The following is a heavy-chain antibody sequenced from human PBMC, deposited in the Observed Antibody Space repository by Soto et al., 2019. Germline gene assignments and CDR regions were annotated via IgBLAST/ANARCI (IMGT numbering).Heavy chain of an antibody. CDR3: ARHPFYGAYIYYFDS. Sequence: SETLSLTCSVSGDSITSSSYYWGWIRQPPGKGLEWIGSIYYSGSTYYNPSLKSRVTISVDTSKSQFSLKLSSVTATDTAVYYCARHPFYGAYIYYFDSWGQGTLVTVYS. J-gene: IGHJ4*02. CDR1: GDSITSSSYY. V-gene: IGHV4-39*01. D-gene: IGHD4-17*01. CDR2: IYYSGST.